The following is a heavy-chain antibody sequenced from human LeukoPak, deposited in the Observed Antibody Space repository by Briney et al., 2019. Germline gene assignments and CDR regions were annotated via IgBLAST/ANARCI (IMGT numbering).Heavy chain of an antibody. CDR2: INNWDNKA. CDR3: AKERGVWPLNWFDP. D-gene: IGHD2-21*02. V-gene: IGHV3-23*01. J-gene: IGHJ5*02. Sequence: GGSLRLSCAASGFTFSNSAISWVRQAPGKGLEWLSAINNWDNKACYADSVSGRFTVSRDSSRNTVYLQMNSLKAEDTAIYYCAKERGVWPLNWFDPWGQGTLVTVSS. CDR1: GFTFSNSA.